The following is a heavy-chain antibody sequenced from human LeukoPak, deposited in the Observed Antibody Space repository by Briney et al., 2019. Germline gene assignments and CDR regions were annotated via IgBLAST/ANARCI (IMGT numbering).Heavy chain of an antibody. V-gene: IGHV4-39*07. CDR2: IYYSGST. Sequence: SETLSLTCTVSGGSISSSRYYWGWIRQPPGKGLEWIGTIYYSGSTYYNPSLKSRVTISVDTSKNQFSLKLSSVTAADTAVYYCARDMYSSGCFDYWGQGTLVTVSS. J-gene: IGHJ4*02. D-gene: IGHD6-19*01. CDR3: ARDMYSSGCFDY. CDR1: GGSISSSRYY.